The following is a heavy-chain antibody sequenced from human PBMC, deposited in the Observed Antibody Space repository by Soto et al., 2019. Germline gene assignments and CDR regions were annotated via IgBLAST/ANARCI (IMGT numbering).Heavy chain of an antibody. CDR2: INPNSGGT. CDR1: GYTFTGYY. CDR3: ARSGLDGSSSSYYYYGMDV. V-gene: IGHV1-2*02. Sequence: QVQLVQSGAEVKKPGASVKVSCKASGYTFTGYYMHWVRQAPGQGLEWMGWINPNSGGTNYAQKFRGRFTMTRDTAISTAYMELSRLRSDDTAVYYCARSGLDGSSSSYYYYGMDVWGQGTTVAVSS. D-gene: IGHD6-6*01. J-gene: IGHJ6*02.